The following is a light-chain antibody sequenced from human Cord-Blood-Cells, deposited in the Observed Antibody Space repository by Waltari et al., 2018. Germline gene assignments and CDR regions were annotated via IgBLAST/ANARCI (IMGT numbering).Light chain of an antibody. CDR1: RSNIGAGFY. CDR2: GNS. Sequence: QSVLTQPPSVSGAPGQRVTISCPGSRSNIGAGFYVHRYPQLPGTAPKLLIFGNSNRPSGVPDRFSGSKSGTSASLAITGLQAEDEADYYCQSYDSSLSGSVFGGGTKLTVL. V-gene: IGLV1-40*01. J-gene: IGLJ3*02. CDR3: QSYDSSLSGSV.